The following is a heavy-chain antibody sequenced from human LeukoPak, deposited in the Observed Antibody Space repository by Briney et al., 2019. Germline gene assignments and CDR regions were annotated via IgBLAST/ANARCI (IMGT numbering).Heavy chain of an antibody. D-gene: IGHD3-3*01. J-gene: IGHJ4*02. V-gene: IGHV3-21*01. CDR1: GFTFSDYY. CDR2: ISSSSSYI. Sequence: GGSLRLSCAASGFTFSDYYMNWVRQAPGKGLEWVSSISSSSSYIYYADSVKGRFTISRDNAKNSLYLQMNSLRAEDTAVYYCARGHYDFWSGYYASLHDYWGQGTLVTVSS. CDR3: ARGHYDFWSGYYASLHDY.